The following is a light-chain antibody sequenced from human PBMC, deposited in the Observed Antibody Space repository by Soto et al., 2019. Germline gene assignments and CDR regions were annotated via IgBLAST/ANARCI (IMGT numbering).Light chain of an antibody. CDR2: DIN. V-gene: IGLV2-14*01. J-gene: IGLJ2*01. Sequence: QSVLTQPASVSGSPGQSITISCTGTSGDVGGYNYVSWYQQHPGKAPKLMIYDINNRPSGVSNRFSGSKSGNTASLTIAGLQAEEEADYYCSSYTGRNTIVVFGGGTKLTVL. CDR3: SSYTGRNTIVV. CDR1: SGDVGGYNY.